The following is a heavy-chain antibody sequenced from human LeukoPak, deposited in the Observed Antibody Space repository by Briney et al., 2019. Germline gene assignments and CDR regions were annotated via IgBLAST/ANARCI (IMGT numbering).Heavy chain of an antibody. D-gene: IGHD2-21*01. CDR1: GFTFSSYG. CDR3: ARDKIPTGNYYYYMDV. CDR2: IRYDGSNK. Sequence: GGSLRLSCAASGFTFSSYGMHWVRQAPGKGLEWVAFIRYDGSNKYYADSVKGRFTISRDNSKNTLYLQMNSLRAEDTAVYYCARDKIPTGNYYYYMDVWGKGTTVTVSS. J-gene: IGHJ6*03. V-gene: IGHV3-30*02.